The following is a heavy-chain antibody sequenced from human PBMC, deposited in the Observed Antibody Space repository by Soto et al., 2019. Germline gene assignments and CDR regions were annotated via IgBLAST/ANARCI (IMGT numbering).Heavy chain of an antibody. V-gene: IGHV1-24*01. Sequence: GASVKVSCKVSGYTLTELSMHWVRQAPGKGLEWMGGFDPEDGETIYAQKFQGRVTMTEDTSTDTAYMELRSLRSEDTAEYYSATHLGRFCSSTSCPPPPLYYYYMDVWGKGTTVTVSS. D-gene: IGHD2-2*01. CDR2: FDPEDGET. J-gene: IGHJ6*03. CDR1: GYTLTELS. CDR3: ATHLGRFCSSTSCPPPPLYYYYMDV.